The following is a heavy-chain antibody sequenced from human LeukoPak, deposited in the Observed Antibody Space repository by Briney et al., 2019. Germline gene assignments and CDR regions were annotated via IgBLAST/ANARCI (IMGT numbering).Heavy chain of an antibody. CDR1: GYTFTSYA. J-gene: IGHJ3*02. Sequence: ASVTVSCKASGYTFTSYAMNWARQAPGQGLEWMGWINTNTGNPTYAQGFTGRFVFSLDTSVSTAYLQISSLKAEDTAVYYCAKISTEDAFDIWGQGTMVTVSS. V-gene: IGHV7-4-1*02. CDR3: AKISTEDAFDI. CDR2: INTNTGNP. D-gene: IGHD2-21*02.